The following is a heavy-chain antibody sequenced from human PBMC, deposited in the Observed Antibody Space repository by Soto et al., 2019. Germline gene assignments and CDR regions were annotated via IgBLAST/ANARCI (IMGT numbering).Heavy chain of an antibody. CDR2: VYLGDSDT. D-gene: IGHD2-21*02. CDR1: GYSFISYW. V-gene: IGHV5-51*01. CDR3: VIFPCGNDCYSVAPFDY. Sequence: PGESLKISCKGSGYSFISYWIGWVRQMPGKGLEWMGIVYLGDSDTRYSPSFQGQVTISADKSINTAYLQWISLKASDTAMYYCVIFPCGNDCYSVAPFDYWGQGTLVTVSS. J-gene: IGHJ4*02.